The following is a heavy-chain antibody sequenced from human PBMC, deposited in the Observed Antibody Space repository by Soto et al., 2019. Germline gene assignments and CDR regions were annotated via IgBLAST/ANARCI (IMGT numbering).Heavy chain of an antibody. J-gene: IGHJ6*03. V-gene: IGHV4-59*08. D-gene: IGHD6-13*01. Sequence: PSETLSLTCTVSGGSISSYYWSWIRQPPGKGLEWIGYIYYSGSTNYNPSLKSRVTISVDTSKNQFSLKLSSVTAADTAVYYCATHQRTTYSSSSGAYYYYYMDVWGKGTTVTVSS. CDR3: ATHQRTTYSSSSGAYYYYYMDV. CDR2: IYYSGST. CDR1: GGSISSYY.